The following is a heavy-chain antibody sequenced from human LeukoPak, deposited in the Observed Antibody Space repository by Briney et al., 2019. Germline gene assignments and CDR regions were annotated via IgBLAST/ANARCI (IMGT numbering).Heavy chain of an antibody. CDR3: ARGGYSGYAFDR. CDR2: IYYNGST. CDR1: GGSISRYY. D-gene: IGHD5-12*01. V-gene: IGHV4-59*01. Sequence: SEPLSLTCSVSGGSISRYYWSWIRQPPGKGLEWIGNIYYNGSTNYKPSLKSRVTISVHTSKNQFSLNLRSLTAADTAVYYCARGGYSGYAFDRWGQGTRVTVSS. J-gene: IGHJ5*02.